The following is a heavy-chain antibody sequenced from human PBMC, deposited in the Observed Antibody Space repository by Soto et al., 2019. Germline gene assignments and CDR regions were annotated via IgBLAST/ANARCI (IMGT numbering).Heavy chain of an antibody. Sequence: EVQLVESGGGLVKPGGSLRLSCAASGFSFRTTWMAWVRQAPGKGLEWVGRIKSKSAGETTDYADPVKGRFTISRDDSKDTLYLHMDSLETGDTAVYYCSTGSPCSGSVVDYWGQGTLVTVSS. V-gene: IGHV3-15*05. J-gene: IGHJ4*02. CDR1: GFSFRTTW. CDR3: STGSPCSGSVVDY. CDR2: IKSKSAGETT. D-gene: IGHD1-26*01.